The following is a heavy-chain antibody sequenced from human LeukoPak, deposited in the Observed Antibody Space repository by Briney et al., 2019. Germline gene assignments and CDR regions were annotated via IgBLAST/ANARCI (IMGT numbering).Heavy chain of an antibody. J-gene: IGHJ4*02. V-gene: IGHV3-30*04. D-gene: IGHD6-13*01. Sequence: GGSLRLSCAASGFTFSSYEMNWVRQAPGKGLEWVAVISYDGSNKYYADSVKGRFTISRDNSKNTLYLQMNSLRAEDTAVYYCARDLSSSWFSPGEPFDYWGQGTLVTVSS. CDR1: GFTFSSYE. CDR2: ISYDGSNK. CDR3: ARDLSSSWFSPGEPFDY.